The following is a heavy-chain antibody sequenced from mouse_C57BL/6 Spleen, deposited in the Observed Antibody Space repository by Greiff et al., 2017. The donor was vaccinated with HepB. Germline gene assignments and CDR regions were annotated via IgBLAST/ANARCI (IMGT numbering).Heavy chain of an antibody. CDR1: GFTFSSYA. D-gene: IGHD1-1*01. V-gene: IGHV5-9-1*02. CDR3: TRDSPHYYGSTYWYFDV. CDR2: ISSGGDYI. J-gene: IGHJ1*03. Sequence: EVHLVESGEGLVKPGGSLKLSCAASGFTFSSYAMSWVRQTPEKRLEWVAYISSGGDYIYYADTVKGRFTISRDNARNTLYLQMSSLKSEDTAMYYCTRDSPHYYGSTYWYFDVWGTGTTVTVSS.